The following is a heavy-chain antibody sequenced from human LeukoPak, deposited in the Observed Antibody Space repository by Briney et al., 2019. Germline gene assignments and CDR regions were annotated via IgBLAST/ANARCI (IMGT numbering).Heavy chain of an antibody. CDR3: ARDFADSTFDY. CDR1: GFTFSSYS. D-gene: IGHD3-3*01. V-gene: IGHV3-21*01. Sequence: GGSLRLPCAASGFTFSSYSMNWVRQAPGRGLEWVSSISSSSSYIYYADSVKGRFTISRDNAKNSLYLQMNSLRAEDTAVYYCARDFADSTFDYWGQGTLVTVSS. J-gene: IGHJ4*02. CDR2: ISSSSSYI.